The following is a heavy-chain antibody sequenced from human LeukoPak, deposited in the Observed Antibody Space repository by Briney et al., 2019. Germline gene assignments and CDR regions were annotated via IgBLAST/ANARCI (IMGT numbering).Heavy chain of an antibody. Sequence: VASVKISCKGSGYTFTGYYMHWVQQAPGKGLEWMGLVDREDGETIYAEKFQARVTITADTSRDTAYMELSSLRSEDTAVYYCATNQQRWLQWINWGQGTLGTVSS. CDR1: GYTFTGYY. V-gene: IGHV1-69-2*01. CDR2: VDREDGET. CDR3: ATNQQRWLQWIN. J-gene: IGHJ1*01. D-gene: IGHD5-24*01.